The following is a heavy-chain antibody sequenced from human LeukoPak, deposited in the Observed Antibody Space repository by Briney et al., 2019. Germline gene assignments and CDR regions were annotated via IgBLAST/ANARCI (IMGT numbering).Heavy chain of an antibody. CDR1: GGSISGYY. CDR2: IYYSGST. Sequence: KSSETLSLTCTVSGGSISGYYWNWIRQPPGKGLEWIGYIYYSGSTNYNPSLKSRVTISLDTSKNQFSLKLSSVTAADTAVYYCARVGYYDSSGYPGGYYFDYWGQGTLVTVSS. D-gene: IGHD3-22*01. CDR3: ARVGYYDSSGYPGGYYFDY. V-gene: IGHV4-59*01. J-gene: IGHJ4*02.